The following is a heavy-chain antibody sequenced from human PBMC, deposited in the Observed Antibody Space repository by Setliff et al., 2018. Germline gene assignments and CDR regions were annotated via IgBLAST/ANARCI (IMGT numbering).Heavy chain of an antibody. CDR2: IIGVGGGT. J-gene: IGHJ5*02. V-gene: IGHV3-23*01. CDR3: AKDPNGDFFGAFDT. Sequence: GGSLRLSCAVSGFTFSNHGMNWVRQAPGKGLEWVSTIIGVGGGTYFADSVKGRFTISRDNSKNTLYLQMNGLRAEDSALYYCAKDPNGDFFGAFDTWGQGALVTVSS. D-gene: IGHD4-17*01. CDR1: GFTFSNHG.